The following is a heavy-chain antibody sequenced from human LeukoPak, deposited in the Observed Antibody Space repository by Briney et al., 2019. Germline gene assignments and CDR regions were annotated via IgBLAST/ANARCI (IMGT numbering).Heavy chain of an antibody. D-gene: IGHD3-10*01. CDR3: ARQKVRGVIDNWFDP. J-gene: IGHJ5*02. V-gene: IGHV5-51*01. Sequence: GESLKISCKGSGYSFTSYWIGWVRQMPGKGLEWMGIIYPGDSDTRYSPSFQGQVTISADKSISTAYLQWSSLKASDTAMYYCARQKVRGVIDNWFDPWGQGTLVTVSS. CDR1: GYSFTSYW. CDR2: IYPGDSDT.